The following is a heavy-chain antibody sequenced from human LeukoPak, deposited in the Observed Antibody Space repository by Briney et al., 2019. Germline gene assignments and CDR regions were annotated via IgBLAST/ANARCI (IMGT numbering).Heavy chain of an antibody. CDR1: GGSISSYY. J-gene: IGHJ6*03. Sequence: SETLSLTCTVSGGSISSYYWSWIRQPPGKGLEWIGYIYYSGSTNYNPPLKSRVTISVDTSKNQFSLKLSSVTAADTAVYYCARGAYYYYYMDVWGKGTTVTISS. CDR2: IYYSGST. V-gene: IGHV4-59*01. CDR3: ARGAYYYYYMDV.